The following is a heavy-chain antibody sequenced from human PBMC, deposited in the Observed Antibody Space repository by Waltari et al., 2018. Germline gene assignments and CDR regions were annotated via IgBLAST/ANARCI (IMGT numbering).Heavy chain of an antibody. CDR1: GYTFTGYY. J-gene: IGHJ6*03. Sequence: QVQLVQSGAEAKNPGASVTVSCKASGYTFTGYYIPWVRQAPGQGLEWMGRINPNSGGTNYAQKFQGRVTMTRDTSISTAYMELSRLRSDDTAVYYCARVRGDRDYYYMDVWGKGTTVTDSS. CDR2: INPNSGGT. CDR3: ARVRGDRDYYYMDV. D-gene: IGHD3-10*01. V-gene: IGHV1-2*06.